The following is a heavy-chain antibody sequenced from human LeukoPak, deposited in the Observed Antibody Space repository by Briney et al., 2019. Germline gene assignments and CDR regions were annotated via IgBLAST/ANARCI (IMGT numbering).Heavy chain of an antibody. CDR1: GFTFSSYA. V-gene: IGHV3-23*01. J-gene: IGHJ4*02. CDR3: AKIMSDYDFWSGYYRGHYFDY. Sequence: GSLRLSCAASGFTFSSYAMSWVRQAPGKGLEWVSAISGSGGSTYYADSVKGRSTISRDNSKNTLYLQMNSLRAEDTAVYYCAKIMSDYDFWSGYYRGHYFDYWGQGTLVTVSS. D-gene: IGHD3-3*01. CDR2: ISGSGGST.